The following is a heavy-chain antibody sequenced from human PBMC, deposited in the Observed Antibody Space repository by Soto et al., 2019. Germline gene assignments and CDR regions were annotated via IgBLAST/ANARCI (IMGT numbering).Heavy chain of an antibody. V-gene: IGHV1-69*01. D-gene: IGHD2-15*01. CDR3: ARGPVVVVAATGRYWFDP. Sequence: QVQLVQSGAEVKKSGSSVKVSCKASGGTFSSYAISWVRQAPGQGLEWMGGIIPIFGTANYAQKFQGRVTITADESTSTAYMELSSLRSEDTAVYYCARGPVVVVAATGRYWFDPWGQGTLVTVSS. CDR1: GGTFSSYA. CDR2: IIPIFGTA. J-gene: IGHJ5*02.